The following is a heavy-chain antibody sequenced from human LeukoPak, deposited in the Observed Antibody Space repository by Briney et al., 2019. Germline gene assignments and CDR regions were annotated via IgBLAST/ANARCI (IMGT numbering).Heavy chain of an antibody. V-gene: IGHV3-9*01. CDR3: ARGGEYSYGYIYY. CDR1: GFTFDDYA. D-gene: IGHD5-18*01. Sequence: GGSLRLSCAASGFTFDDYAMHWVRQAPGKGLEWVSGISWNSGSIGYADSVKGRFTNSRDNAKNTLYLQMSSLRAEDTAVYYCARGGEYSYGYIYYWGQGILVTVSS. J-gene: IGHJ4*02. CDR2: ISWNSGSI.